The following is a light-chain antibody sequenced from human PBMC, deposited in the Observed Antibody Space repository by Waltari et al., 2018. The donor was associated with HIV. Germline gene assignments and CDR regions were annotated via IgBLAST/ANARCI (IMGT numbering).Light chain of an antibody. V-gene: IGLV1-40*01. CDR2: GNT. Sequence: QSVLTQPPSVSGAPGQRVSISCTGSTSNIGAGYDVHWYHQVPGTAPKLLIFGNTNRPSGVPYRISGSKSGTSASLAISGLRAEDEAYYYCQSYDSSLSGSWVFGGGTKLTVL. CDR1: TSNIGAGYD. J-gene: IGLJ3*02. CDR3: QSYDSSLSGSWV.